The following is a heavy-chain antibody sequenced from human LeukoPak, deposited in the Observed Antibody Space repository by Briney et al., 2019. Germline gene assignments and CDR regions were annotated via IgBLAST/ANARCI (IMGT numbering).Heavy chain of an antibody. J-gene: IGHJ5*02. CDR1: GYTFTSYG. CDR2: ISAYIGNT. CDR3: ARDDVHSGYDHEGRGNWFDP. Sequence: ATVKLSCKPSGYTFTSYGISWVRQAPGQGLEWLGWISAYIGNTNYAQKLQGRVTTTTDTSTSTAYMELRSLRSDDTAVYYCARDDVHSGYDHEGRGNWFDPWGQGTLVTVSS. D-gene: IGHD5-12*01. V-gene: IGHV1-18*01.